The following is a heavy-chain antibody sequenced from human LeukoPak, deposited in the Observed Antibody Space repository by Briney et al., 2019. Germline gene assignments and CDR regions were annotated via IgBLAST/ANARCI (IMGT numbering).Heavy chain of an antibody. J-gene: IGHJ4*02. CDR2: ISNRGDYI. Sequence: PGGSLRLSCSASGFTFTSYSMNWVRQAPGKGLEWVSSISNRGDYIYYADSVKGRLTISRDNAKNTLYLQMNSLRAEDTAVYYCARGGYHAYYLDYWGQGSLVTVSS. D-gene: IGHD5-18*01. V-gene: IGHV3-21*01. CDR1: GFTFTSYS. CDR3: ARGGYHAYYLDY.